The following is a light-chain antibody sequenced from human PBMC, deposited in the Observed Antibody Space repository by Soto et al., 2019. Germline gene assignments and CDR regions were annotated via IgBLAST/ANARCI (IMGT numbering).Light chain of an antibody. V-gene: IGKV1-33*01. CDR2: DAS. J-gene: IGKJ2*01. CDR1: QDISNY. CDR3: QQYDNFPV. Sequence: DIQMTQSPSSLSASVGDRVTITCQASQDISNYLNWYQQKPGKAPQLLIYDASNLETGVPSRFSGSGSGTDFTLTISSLQPEDIATYYCQQYDNFPVFGQGTKLEIK.